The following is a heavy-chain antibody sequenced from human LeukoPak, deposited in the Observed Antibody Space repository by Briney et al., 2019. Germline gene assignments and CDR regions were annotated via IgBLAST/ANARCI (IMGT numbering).Heavy chain of an antibody. J-gene: IGHJ4*02. CDR2: ISFDGSNT. CDR1: GFTFTTYN. CDR3: ARATVSSGSYYFDY. Sequence: PGGSLRLSCAASGFTFTTYNMHWVRQAPGQGLDWVAVISFDGSNTFYADSVKGRITISRDNSKNTVSLQMNSLRVEDTAVYFCARATVSSGSYYFDYWGQGTLVTVSS. D-gene: IGHD1-26*01. V-gene: IGHV3-30-3*01.